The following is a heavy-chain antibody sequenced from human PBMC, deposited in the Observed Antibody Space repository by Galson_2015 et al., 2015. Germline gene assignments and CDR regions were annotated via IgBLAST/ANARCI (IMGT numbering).Heavy chain of an antibody. CDR1: GGTFSSYA. J-gene: IGHJ4*02. D-gene: IGHD3-3*01. CDR3: ARERITVFGVVIHHRGYFDY. Sequence: SVKVSCKASGGTFSSYAISWVRQAPGQGLEWMGGIIPIFGIANYAQKFQGRVTITADKSTSTAYMELSSLRSEDTAVYYCARERITVFGVVIHHRGYFDYWGQGTLVTVSS. V-gene: IGHV1-69*10. CDR2: IIPIFGIA.